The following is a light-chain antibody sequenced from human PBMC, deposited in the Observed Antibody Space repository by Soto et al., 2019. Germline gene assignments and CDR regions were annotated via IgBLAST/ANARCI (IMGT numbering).Light chain of an antibody. CDR3: QQSYSTPPET. V-gene: IGKV1-39*01. J-gene: IGKJ1*01. CDR1: QSISNY. CDR2: AAS. Sequence: DIQMTQSASSLSASVGDRVTITCRASQSISNYLNWYQQKPGKAPKLLIYAASSLQSGVPSRFSGSGSGTDFTLTISSLQPEDFATYYCQQSYSTPPETFGQGTKVEIK.